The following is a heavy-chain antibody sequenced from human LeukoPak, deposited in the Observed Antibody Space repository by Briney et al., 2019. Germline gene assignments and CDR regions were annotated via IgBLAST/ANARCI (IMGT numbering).Heavy chain of an antibody. Sequence: PSETLSLTCTVSGGSISSSSYYWGWIRQPPGKGLEWIGSIYYSGSTYYNPSLKSRVTISVDTSKNQFSLKLSSVTAADTAVYYCARVGYYDFWSGYPLYYYYMDVWGKGTTVTVSS. V-gene: IGHV4-39*07. CDR2: IYYSGST. J-gene: IGHJ6*03. CDR1: GGSISSSSYY. D-gene: IGHD3-3*01. CDR3: ARVGYYDFWSGYPLYYYYMDV.